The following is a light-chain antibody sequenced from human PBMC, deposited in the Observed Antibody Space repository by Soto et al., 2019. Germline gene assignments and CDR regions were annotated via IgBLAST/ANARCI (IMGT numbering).Light chain of an antibody. CDR2: SAS. CDR1: QSVSSGY. CDR3: QQYESSRSIT. V-gene: IGKV3-20*01. Sequence: IVLTHSPGTLSLSPGERATLSCRAGQSVSSGYLAWYQQKPGQAPRLLISSASSRATGIPDRFNGSGSGTEFTLTISRLEPEDFAVYFCQQYESSRSITFGQGTRLEI. J-gene: IGKJ5*01.